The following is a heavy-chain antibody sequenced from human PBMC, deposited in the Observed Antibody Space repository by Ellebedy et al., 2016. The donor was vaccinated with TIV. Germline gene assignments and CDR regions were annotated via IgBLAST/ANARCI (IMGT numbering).Heavy chain of an antibody. J-gene: IGHJ3*02. CDR1: RFSFSSYW. CDR3: STEGSYVDYRFPTHAFEI. D-gene: IGHD4-17*01. Sequence: GESLKISCAASRFSFSSYWMSWVRQAPGKGLEWVANINQLESEIHYVDAVRGRFTISRDNARNSLYLQMNSLRADDTAVYYCSTEGSYVDYRFPTHAFEIWGQGTMVTVSS. CDR2: INQLESEI. V-gene: IGHV3-7*01.